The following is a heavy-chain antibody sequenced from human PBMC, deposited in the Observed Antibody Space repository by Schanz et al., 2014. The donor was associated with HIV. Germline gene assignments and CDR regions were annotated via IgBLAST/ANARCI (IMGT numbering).Heavy chain of an antibody. D-gene: IGHD6-19*01. CDR2: MSYDGVRK. CDR1: GLTFSDYA. CDR3: AKMARSVAANTNFDY. J-gene: IGHJ4*02. Sequence: VQLLESGGGLVQPGGSLRLSCAASGLTFSDYAMTWVRQGAGKGLEWVAVMSYDGVRKYLGDSVKGRFTISRDNSKNTVYLQLKSLRVEDTAVYYCAKMARSVAANTNFDYWGQGTLVTVSS. V-gene: IGHV3-30*18.